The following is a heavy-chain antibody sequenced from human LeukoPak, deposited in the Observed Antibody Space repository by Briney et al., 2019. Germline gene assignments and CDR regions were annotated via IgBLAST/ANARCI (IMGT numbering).Heavy chain of an antibody. V-gene: IGHV4-34*01. CDR2: INHRGSI. Sequence: SEALSLTCAVYGGSFSGYYWSWIRQPPGKGLGWMGEINHRGSINYNPSLKSRVTVSVDTSKNHFSLKLSSVTAAHTAVYYCARRKSDRSSWFPGISNYFDYWGQGALLTVAS. CDR3: ARRKSDRSSWFPGISNYFDY. D-gene: IGHD6-13*01. J-gene: IGHJ4*02. CDR1: GGSFSGYY.